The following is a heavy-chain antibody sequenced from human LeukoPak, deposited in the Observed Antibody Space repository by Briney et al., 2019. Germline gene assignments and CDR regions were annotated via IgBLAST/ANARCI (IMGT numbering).Heavy chain of an antibody. D-gene: IGHD3-9*01. Sequence: SETLSLTCTVSGGSISSGDYYWSWIRQPPGKGLEWIGYIYYSGSTYYNPSLKSRVTISVDTSKNQFSLKLSSVTAADTAVYYCARVGDILTGYYPFDYWGQGTLVTVSS. J-gene: IGHJ4*02. CDR3: ARVGDILTGYYPFDY. CDR1: GGSISSGDYY. V-gene: IGHV4-30-4*01. CDR2: IYYSGST.